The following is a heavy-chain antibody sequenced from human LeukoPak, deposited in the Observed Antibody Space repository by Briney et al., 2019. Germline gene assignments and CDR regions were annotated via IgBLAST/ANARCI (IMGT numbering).Heavy chain of an antibody. CDR1: GFTSSDCD. Sequence: GESLRLSCTASGFTSSDCDMNWFRQAPGKGLQCYADSAKGRFTISRDNAKNSLYLQMDNLRADDTAVYYCGKAFPPLRVAAAGDYWGQGTLVTVSS. V-gene: IGHV3-69-1*01. D-gene: IGHD6-25*01. J-gene: IGHJ4*02. CDR3: GKAFPPLRVAAAGDY.